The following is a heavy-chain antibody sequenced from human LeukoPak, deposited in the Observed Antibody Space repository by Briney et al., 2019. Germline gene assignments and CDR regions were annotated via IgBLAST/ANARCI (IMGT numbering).Heavy chain of an antibody. CDR3: AREVVTNLDY. V-gene: IGHV3-30*04. D-gene: IGHD3-22*01. J-gene: IGHJ4*02. CDR2: ISYDGSNT. Sequence: GGPLRLSCAASGFTLSSYAMHWVRQAPGKGLEWVAVISYDGSNTSYADSVTGRFTISRDNSKNTLYLQMNSLRAEDTAVYYCAREVVTNLDYWGQGTLVTVSS. CDR1: GFTLSSYA.